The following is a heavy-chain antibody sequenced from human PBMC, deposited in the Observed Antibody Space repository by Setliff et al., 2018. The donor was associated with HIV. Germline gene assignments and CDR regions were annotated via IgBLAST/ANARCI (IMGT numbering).Heavy chain of an antibody. J-gene: IGHJ4*02. CDR2: ISYDGSYK. Sequence: GGSLRLSCAASGFTFGDYAIHWVRQAPGKGLEWVAVISYDGSYKNYAESVKGRFTISRDNSKNTLYVQMNSLRADDTAIYYCAKGASLVPRRPHFCYFDYWGQGALVTVSS. D-gene: IGHD3-16*02. CDR1: GFTFGDYA. V-gene: IGHV3-30*04. CDR3: AKGASLVPRRPHFCYFDY.